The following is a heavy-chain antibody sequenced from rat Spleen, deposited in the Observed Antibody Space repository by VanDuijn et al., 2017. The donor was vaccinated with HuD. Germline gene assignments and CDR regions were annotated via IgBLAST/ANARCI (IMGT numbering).Heavy chain of an antibody. V-gene: IGHV5-25*01. Sequence: EVQLVESGGGLVQPGRSLKLSCAASGFTFSDYYMAWVRQAPTKGLEWVASISTGGGNTFFRDSVKGRFTLSRNNAKNTLYLQMDSLRSEDTATYYCARHAGAPSYFDYWGQGVMVTVSS. CDR1: GFTFSDYY. J-gene: IGHJ2*01. D-gene: IGHD1-4*01. CDR2: ISTGGGNT. CDR3: ARHAGAPSYFDY.